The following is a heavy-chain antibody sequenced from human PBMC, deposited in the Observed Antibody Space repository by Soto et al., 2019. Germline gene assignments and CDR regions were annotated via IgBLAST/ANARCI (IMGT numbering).Heavy chain of an antibody. D-gene: IGHD2-21*01. Sequence: QLVQSGAEVRKPGSSVKVSCKASGGTFNTYTITWMRQAPGQGLEWMGRIAPIIDIPDYAQNFQGRVTITADNPTTTAAMELTSLRSEDTPIYYLARAMCFVGSCYLDVWGQGTLVTVSS. V-gene: IGHV1-69*02. CDR2: IAPIIDIP. CDR3: ARAMCFVGSCYLDV. CDR1: GGTFNTYT. J-gene: IGHJ4*02.